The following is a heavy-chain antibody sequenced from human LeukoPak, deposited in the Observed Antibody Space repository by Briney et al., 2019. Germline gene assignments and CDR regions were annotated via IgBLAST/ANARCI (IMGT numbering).Heavy chain of an antibody. D-gene: IGHD6-19*01. CDR3: ASAHVAVTGLDY. CDR1: GYTFTSYA. J-gene: IGHJ4*02. Sequence: RASVKVSCKASGYTFTSYAMHWVRQAPGQRLEWMGWINTGNGNTKYSQKFQGRVTITRDTSASTAYMELSSLISEDTAVFYCASAHVAVTGLDYWGQGTLVTVSS. CDR2: INTGNGNT. V-gene: IGHV1-3*04.